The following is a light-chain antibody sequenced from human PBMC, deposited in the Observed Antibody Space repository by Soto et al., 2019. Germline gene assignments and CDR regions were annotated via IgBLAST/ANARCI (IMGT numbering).Light chain of an antibody. Sequence: EIVLTQSPGILSLATGASATLSCRASQTVAYTSLAWYQQRPGQAPRLLIYGTSTRATGTPDRFIGSGSGTAFTLTISRLEPEDFAVYYCQQYVTTPRTFGQGTKVE. CDR1: QTVAYTS. CDR2: GTS. J-gene: IGKJ1*01. V-gene: IGKV3-20*01. CDR3: QQYVTTPRT.